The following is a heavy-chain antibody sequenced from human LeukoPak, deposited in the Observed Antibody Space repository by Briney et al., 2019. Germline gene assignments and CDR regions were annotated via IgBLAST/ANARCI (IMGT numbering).Heavy chain of an antibody. CDR3: ARIEGSTFDY. CDR2: IYPGDSES. CDR1: GYSFSSYW. J-gene: IGHJ4*02. V-gene: IGHV5-51*01. Sequence: GESLKISCKGSGYSFSSYWIGWVRQMPGKGLEWMGIIYPGDSESKYNPSLQGQVTISADKSISTAYLQWSSLKASDTAIYYCARIEGSTFDYWGQGTLVTVSS.